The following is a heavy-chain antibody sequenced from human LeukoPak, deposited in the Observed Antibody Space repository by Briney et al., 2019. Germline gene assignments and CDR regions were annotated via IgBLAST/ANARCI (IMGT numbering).Heavy chain of an antibody. V-gene: IGHV3-30*18. D-gene: IGHD6-6*01. CDR2: ISDDESSK. Sequence: PGGSLRLSCAASGFTFSNYGMHWVRQAPGKGLKWVAVISDDESSKSYGDSVKGRFTISRDNSKNTLYLQMNSLRPEDTAVYYCAKMRRVLTAARPFYYSYYMDVWGKGTTVTVSS. J-gene: IGHJ6*03. CDR1: GFTFSNYG. CDR3: AKMRRVLTAARPFYYSYYMDV.